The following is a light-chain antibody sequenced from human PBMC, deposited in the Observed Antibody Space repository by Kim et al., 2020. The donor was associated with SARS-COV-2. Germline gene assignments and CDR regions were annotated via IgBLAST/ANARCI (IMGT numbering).Light chain of an antibody. J-gene: IGKJ5*01. CDR1: QSVTGE. Sequence: PGERAALPCRASQSVTGELAWYQQKPGQPPRLLIYDASDRATGIPARFSGSGSGTDFTLTINSLDPGDTAVYYCQQRSRWPITFGQGTRLEI. CDR2: DAS. CDR3: QQRSRWPIT. V-gene: IGKV3-11*01.